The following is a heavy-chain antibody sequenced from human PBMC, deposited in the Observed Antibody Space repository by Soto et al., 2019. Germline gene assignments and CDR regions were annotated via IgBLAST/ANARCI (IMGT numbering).Heavy chain of an antibody. CDR3: AKVFGNSWALDH. CDR2: ISNDGSNK. Sequence: QVHLVESGGGVVQPGRSLRLSCAASGFSFSTYGMHWVRQAPGKGLEWVAVISNDGSNKYYADSVKGRFTISRDNSKNTLELKMNSLRDEDTAVYYCAKVFGNSWALDHWGQGTLVTVSS. CDR1: GFSFSTYG. D-gene: IGHD3-16*01. V-gene: IGHV3-30*18. J-gene: IGHJ4*02.